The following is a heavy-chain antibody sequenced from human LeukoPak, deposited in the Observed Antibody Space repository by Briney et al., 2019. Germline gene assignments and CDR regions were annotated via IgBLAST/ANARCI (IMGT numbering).Heavy chain of an antibody. J-gene: IGHJ6*03. V-gene: IGHV4-59*01. Sequence: SETLSLTCTVSGGSISSYYWSWIRQPPGKGLEWIGYIYYSGSTNYNPSLKSRVTISVDTSKNQFSLKLSSATAADTAVYYCARGGYYDSSGYYYYYYYMDVWGKGTTVTVSS. CDR3: ARGGYYDSSGYYYYYYYMDV. CDR2: IYYSGST. CDR1: GGSISSYY. D-gene: IGHD3-22*01.